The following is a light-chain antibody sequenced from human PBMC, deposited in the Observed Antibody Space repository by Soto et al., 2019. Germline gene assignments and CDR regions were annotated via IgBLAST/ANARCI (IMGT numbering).Light chain of an antibody. J-gene: IGKJ4*01. CDR2: AAS. CDR3: PQSNSDPT. CDR1: QSISTY. Sequence: DIQMTQSPSSLSVSVGDRVTIACRAGQSISTYLNWYQQKPGKAPTLLIFAASSLKSGVPSRFSGSGSETDFTLTIVIVQLQDFASYYCPQSNSDPTFGGGTKVEIK. V-gene: IGKV1-39*01.